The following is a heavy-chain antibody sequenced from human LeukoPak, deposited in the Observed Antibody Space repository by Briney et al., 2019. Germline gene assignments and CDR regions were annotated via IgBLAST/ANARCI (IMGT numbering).Heavy chain of an antibody. V-gene: IGHV5-51*01. D-gene: IGHD1-14*01. CDR1: GYSFTTYW. CDR2: ISPGDSDT. CDR3: ARMGPGALTADAFDI. Sequence: GESLKISCQASGYSFTTYWIGWVRQMPGKGLEWMGNISPGDSDTRYIPSFQGQFTISADKSITTAYLQWSSLKASDTATYSCARMGPGALTADAFDIWGQGTTVTVSS. J-gene: IGHJ3*02.